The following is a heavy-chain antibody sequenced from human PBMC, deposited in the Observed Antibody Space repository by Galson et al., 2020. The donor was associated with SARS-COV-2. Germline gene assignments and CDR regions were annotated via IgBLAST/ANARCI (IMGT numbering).Heavy chain of an antibody. J-gene: IGHJ4*02. D-gene: IGHD3-9*01. CDR2: IYYTESN. Sequence: SETLSLTCTVSGGSISSSNYYWGWVRQPPGEGLEWIDSIYYTESNYYNPSLTSRVTMSVDTSRNQFSLKLSSVTAADTAVYYCARQILTGYYSFYYFDFWGQGTLVTVSS. CDR3: ARQILTGYYSFYYFDF. V-gene: IGHV4-39*01. CDR1: GGSISSSNYY.